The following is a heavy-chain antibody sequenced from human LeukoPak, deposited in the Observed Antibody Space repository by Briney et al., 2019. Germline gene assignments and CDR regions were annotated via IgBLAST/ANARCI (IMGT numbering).Heavy chain of an antibody. CDR2: ISSSSSYI. V-gene: IGHV3-21*04. CDR3: VRMVGYDTSGYYRGYFDY. J-gene: IGHJ4*02. CDR1: GFTFSSYS. Sequence: GGSLRLSCAASGFTFSSYSMNWVRQAPGKGLEWVSSISSSSSYIYYADSVEGRFTISRDNSKNTLYLQMNSLRGEDTAVYYCVRMVGYDTSGYYRGYFDYWGQGILVTVSS. D-gene: IGHD3-22*01.